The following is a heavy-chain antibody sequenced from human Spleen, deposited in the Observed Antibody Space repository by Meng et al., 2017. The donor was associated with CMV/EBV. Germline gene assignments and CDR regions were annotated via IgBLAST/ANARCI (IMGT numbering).Heavy chain of an antibody. CDR1: GFTFSSYW. Sequence: GESLKISCAASGFTFSSYWMSWVRQAPGKGLEWVANIKQDGSEKYYVDSVKGRFTISRDNAKNSLYLQMNSLRAEDTAVYYCARVPKGYSSSWYWFDPWGQGTLVTVSS. D-gene: IGHD6-13*01. J-gene: IGHJ5*02. CDR3: ARVPKGYSSSWYWFDP. CDR2: IKQDGSEK. V-gene: IGHV3-7*01.